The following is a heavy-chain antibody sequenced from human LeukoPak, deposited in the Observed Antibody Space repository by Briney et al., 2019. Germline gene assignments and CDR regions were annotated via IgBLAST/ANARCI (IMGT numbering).Heavy chain of an antibody. CDR2: INSNTGGT. CDR3: VIAGGGIDAFDI. J-gene: IGHJ3*02. Sequence: ASVNVSFKSFVYTFTGYFIHWLRQAPSQGLEWMGRINSNTGGTKYTQNLQGRDTLTRDTSISTAYTGLSRLRSDDTALYYCVIAGGGIDAFDIWGHGTMGTVSS. CDR1: VYTFTGYF. D-gene: IGHD2-15*01. V-gene: IGHV1-2*06.